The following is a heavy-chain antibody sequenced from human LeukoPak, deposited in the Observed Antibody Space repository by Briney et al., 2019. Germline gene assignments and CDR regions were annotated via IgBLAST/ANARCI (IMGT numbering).Heavy chain of an antibody. CDR1: GGSISSSSYY. CDR2: IYYSGST. J-gene: IGHJ6*03. CDR3: ARARKDRLGMGVYYYYMDV. Sequence: KASETLSLTCTVSGGSISSSSYYWGWIRQPPGKGLEWIGSIYYSGSTYYNPSLKSRVTISVDTSKNQFSLKLSSVTAADTAVYYCARARKDRLGMGVYYYYMDVWGKGTTVTISS. D-gene: IGHD7-27*01. V-gene: IGHV4-39*07.